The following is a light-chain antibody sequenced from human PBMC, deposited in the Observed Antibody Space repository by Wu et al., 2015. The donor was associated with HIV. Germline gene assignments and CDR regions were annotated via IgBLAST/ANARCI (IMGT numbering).Light chain of an antibody. CDR1: QGISSY. CDR2: AAS. V-gene: IGKV1-8*01. J-gene: IGKJ4*01. Sequence: AIRMTQSPSSLSASTGDRVTITCRASQGISSYLAWFQQEPEKAPKLLIYAASALQSGVPSRFSGSGSGTDFTLTISCLQSEDFATYYCQQYYSYPLTFGGGTKVEIK. CDR3: QQYYSYPLT.